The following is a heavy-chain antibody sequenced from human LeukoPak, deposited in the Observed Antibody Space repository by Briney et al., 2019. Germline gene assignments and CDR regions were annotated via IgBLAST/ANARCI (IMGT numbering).Heavy chain of an antibody. Sequence: GGSLRLSCAASGFTFADYGLSWVRQAPGKGLEWVSGINWNGGSTGYVDSVKGRFTISRDNAKNSLYLQMNSLRAEDTAVYYCARDPSYYYDSSGSHWGQGTLVTVSS. V-gene: IGHV3-20*04. J-gene: IGHJ4*02. CDR1: GFTFADYG. D-gene: IGHD3-22*01. CDR2: INWNGGST. CDR3: ARDPSYYYDSSGSH.